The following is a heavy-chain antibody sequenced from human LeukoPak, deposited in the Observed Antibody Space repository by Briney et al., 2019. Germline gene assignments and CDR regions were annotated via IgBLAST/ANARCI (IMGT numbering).Heavy chain of an antibody. D-gene: IGHD3-10*01. CDR3: ARLYGSGRYNWFDP. CDR1: GFTFSNYW. CDR2: ISSDGSST. Sequence: QPGGSLRLSCAAAGFTFSNYWMHWVRQAPGKGLLWVSRISSDGSSTTYADSVKGRFTISRENAKNTLFLQVNSLRDEDTAVYYCARLYGSGRYNWFDPWGQGTLVTVSS. J-gene: IGHJ5*02. V-gene: IGHV3-74*01.